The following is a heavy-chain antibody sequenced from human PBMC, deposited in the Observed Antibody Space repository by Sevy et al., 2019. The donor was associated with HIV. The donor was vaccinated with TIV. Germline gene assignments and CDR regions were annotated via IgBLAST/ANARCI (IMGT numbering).Heavy chain of an antibody. Sequence: GGSLRLSCAASGFTFSSYSMNWVRQAPGKGLEWVSYISSSSSTIYYADSVKGRFTISSDKAKNSLYLQMNSLRAEDTAVYYCARTGPPGYYYDSSGSDYWGQGTLVTVSS. CDR2: ISSSSSTI. J-gene: IGHJ4*02. CDR3: ARTGPPGYYYDSSGSDY. D-gene: IGHD3-22*01. CDR1: GFTFSSYS. V-gene: IGHV3-48*01.